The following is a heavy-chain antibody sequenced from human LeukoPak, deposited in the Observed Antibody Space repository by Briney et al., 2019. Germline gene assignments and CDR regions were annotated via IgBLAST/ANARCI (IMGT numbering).Heavy chain of an antibody. CDR1: GLTFNSYA. J-gene: IGHJ4*02. CDR2: ISGSGGST. Sequence: PGGSLRLSCAASGLTFNSYAMSWVRQAPGKGLEWVSAISGSGGSTYYADSVKGRFTISRDNSKNTLYLQMNSLRAEDTAVYYCAKEAVPWFGGENFDYWGQGTLVTVSS. CDR3: AKEAVPWFGGENFDY. V-gene: IGHV3-23*01. D-gene: IGHD3-10*01.